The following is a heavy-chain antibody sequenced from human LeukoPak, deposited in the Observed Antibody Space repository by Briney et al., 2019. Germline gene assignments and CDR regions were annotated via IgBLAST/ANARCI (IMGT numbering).Heavy chain of an antibody. CDR2: IFHDGRT. CDR1: GYSISSGYF. J-gene: IGHJ4*02. D-gene: IGHD6-13*01. Sequence: SETLSLTCEVSGYSISSGYFWAWIRQSPGKGLEVIAGIFHDGRTYYNPSLQSRVTISVDTFRNRFSLKLKSMTAADTAVYYCATAEPRGSVWYPYWGQGTLVTVSS. CDR3: ATAEPRGSVWYPY. V-gene: IGHV4-38-2*01.